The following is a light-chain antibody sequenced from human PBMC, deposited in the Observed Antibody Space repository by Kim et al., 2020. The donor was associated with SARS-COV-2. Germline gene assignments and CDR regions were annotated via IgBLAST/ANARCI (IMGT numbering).Light chain of an antibody. CDR3: AAWDDTLSARV. J-gene: IGLJ3*02. V-gene: IGLV1-47*02. CDR2: GNN. CDR1: TSDIGKTY. Sequence: GQSVTISCSGGTSDIGKTYVYWYQQLPGTAPRLLIYGNNQRPSGVPDRFSGSKSGTSASLAISGLRSEDEADYYCAAWDDTLSARVFGGGTQLTVL.